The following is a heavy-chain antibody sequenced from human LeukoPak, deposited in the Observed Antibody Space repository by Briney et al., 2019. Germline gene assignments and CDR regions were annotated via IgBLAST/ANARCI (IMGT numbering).Heavy chain of an antibody. CDR1: GFTFSPYA. D-gene: IGHD4-17*01. CDR3: ARLRSTVTTPWVDY. V-gene: IGHV3-30*04. CDR2: ISYDGSNK. J-gene: IGHJ4*02. Sequence: GGSLRLSCAASGFTFSPYAMHWVRPAPSKGLEWVALISYDGSNKYYADSVKARFIISRDNSKNTVYLQMNSLRAEDTAVYYCARLRSTVTTPWVDYWGQGTLVTVSS.